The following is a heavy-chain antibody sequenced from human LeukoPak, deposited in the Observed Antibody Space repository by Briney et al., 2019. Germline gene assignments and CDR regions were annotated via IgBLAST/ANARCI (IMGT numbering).Heavy chain of an antibody. Sequence: HPGGSLSLSCAASGWTFSSYDLSWVHQAPGKGLEWISAINGSGGTTYYADFVKGRFTISRDNSKNTLYLQMNSLRAEDTAVYYCAKVPWGATFDYWGQGTLVTVSS. CDR3: AKVPWGATFDY. CDR1: GWTFSSYD. D-gene: IGHD7-27*01. CDR2: INGSGGTT. V-gene: IGHV3-23*01. J-gene: IGHJ4*02.